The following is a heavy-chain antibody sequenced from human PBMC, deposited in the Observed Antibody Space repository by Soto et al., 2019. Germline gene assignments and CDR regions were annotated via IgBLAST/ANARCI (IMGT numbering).Heavy chain of an antibody. D-gene: IGHD5-12*01. V-gene: IGHV1-3*01. J-gene: IGHJ3*02. CDR3: ARRRRDGYNLRAFEI. CDR1: GYTFTSYA. CDR2: INAGNGNT. Sequence: GASVKVSCKASGYTFTSYAMHWVRQAPGQRLEWMGWINAGNGNTKYSQKFQGRVTITRDTSASTAYMELSSLRSEDTVVYYCARRRRDGYNLRAFEIWGQRTIVTVAS.